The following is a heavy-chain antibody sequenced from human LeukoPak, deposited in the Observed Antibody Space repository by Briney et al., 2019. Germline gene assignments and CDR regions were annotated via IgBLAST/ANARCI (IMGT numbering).Heavy chain of an antibody. V-gene: IGHV3-53*01. CDR2: IYSGGST. CDR3: ARVPAAHFDY. Sequence: PGWSLRLSCAASGFTVSSNYMSWVRQAAGKGLGWVSVIYSGGSTYYADSVKGRFTISRDNTKNTLYLQMNSLRAEDTAVYYCARVPAAHFDYWGQGTLVTVSS. D-gene: IGHD2-15*01. J-gene: IGHJ4*02. CDR1: GFTVSSNY.